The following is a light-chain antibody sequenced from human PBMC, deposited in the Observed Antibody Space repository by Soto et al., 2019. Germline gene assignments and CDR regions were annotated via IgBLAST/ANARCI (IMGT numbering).Light chain of an antibody. CDR2: GNS. V-gene: IGLV1-40*01. Sequence: QSVLTQPPSVSGAPGQRVTISCTGSSSNIGAGYDVHWYQQLPGTAPKLLIYGNSNRPSGVPDRFSGSKSGNSASLAITGLQAEDEADYYCQSYDSSLSDSVFGGGTKLTVL. CDR3: QSYDSSLSDSV. CDR1: SSNIGAGYD. J-gene: IGLJ3*02.